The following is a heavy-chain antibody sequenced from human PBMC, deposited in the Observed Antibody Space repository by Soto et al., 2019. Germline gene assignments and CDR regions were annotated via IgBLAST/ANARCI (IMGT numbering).Heavy chain of an antibody. J-gene: IGHJ6*02. CDR3: ARGGGAVAGTKSYGMDV. CDR2: INPNSGGT. V-gene: IGHV1-2*04. D-gene: IGHD6-19*01. Sequence: QVQLVQSGAEVKKPGASVKVSCKASGYTFTGYYMHWVRQAPGQGLEWMGWINPNSGGTNYAQKFQGWVTMTRETSISTAYMELSRLRSDDTAVYYCARGGGAVAGTKSYGMDVWGQGTTVTVSS. CDR1: GYTFTGYY.